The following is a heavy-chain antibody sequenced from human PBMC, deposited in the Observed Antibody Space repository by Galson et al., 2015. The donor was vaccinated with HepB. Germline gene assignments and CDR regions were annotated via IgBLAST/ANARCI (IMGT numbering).Heavy chain of an antibody. V-gene: IGHV3-48*04. D-gene: IGHD5-18*01. CDR1: GYTFSSYS. CDR2: ISSSGSNI. J-gene: IGHJ4*02. CDR3: ASFGLQLWLTGVDY. Sequence: SLRLSCAASGYTFSSYSMSWVRQAPGKRLEWVSYISSSGSNIYCANSVKGRFTISRDNAKNSLHLEMNSLRAEDTAVYYCASFGLQLWLTGVDYWGQGTLVTVSS.